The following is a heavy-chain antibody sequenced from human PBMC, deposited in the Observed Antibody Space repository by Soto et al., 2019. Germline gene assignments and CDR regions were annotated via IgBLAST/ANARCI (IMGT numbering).Heavy chain of an antibody. CDR1: GFTFSSYA. CDR2: ISGSGGST. J-gene: IGHJ4*02. Sequence: LRLSCAASGFTFSSYAMSWVRQAPGKGLEWVSAISGSGGSTYYADSVKGRFTISRDNSKNTLYLQMNSLRAEDTAVYYCAGPDCGGDCYLDYWGQGTLVTVSS. CDR3: AGPDCGGDCYLDY. V-gene: IGHV3-23*01. D-gene: IGHD2-21*02.